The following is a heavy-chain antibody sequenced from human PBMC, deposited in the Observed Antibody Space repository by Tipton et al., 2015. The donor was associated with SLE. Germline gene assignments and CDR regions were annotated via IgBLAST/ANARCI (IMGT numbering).Heavy chain of an antibody. CDR2: IYPGDSDT. J-gene: IGHJ6*03. D-gene: IGHD3-16*01. CDR3: ARGGRVPLDYYYIDV. CDR1: GYSFVNYW. Sequence: VQLVQSGAEAKKPGESLKISCKGSGYSFVNYWIGWVRQRPGKGLEWMAIIYPGDSDTRYNPSFQGQVTISADKSITTAYLEWSSLKASDTAMYYCARGGRVPLDYYYIDVWGKGTTVTVSS. V-gene: IGHV5-51*03.